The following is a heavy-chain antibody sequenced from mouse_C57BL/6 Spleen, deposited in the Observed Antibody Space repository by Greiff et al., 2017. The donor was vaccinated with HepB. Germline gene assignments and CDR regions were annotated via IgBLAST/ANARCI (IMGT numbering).Heavy chain of an antibody. CDR3: ARFDY. CDR1: GYTFTDYE. V-gene: IGHV1-15*01. CDR2: IDPETGGT. Sequence: VKLVESGAELVRPGASVTLSCKASGYTFTDYEMHWVKQTPVHGLEWIGAIDPETGGTAYNEKFKGKATLTADKSSSTAYMQLSSLTSEDSAVYFCARFDYWGQGTTLTVSS. J-gene: IGHJ2*01.